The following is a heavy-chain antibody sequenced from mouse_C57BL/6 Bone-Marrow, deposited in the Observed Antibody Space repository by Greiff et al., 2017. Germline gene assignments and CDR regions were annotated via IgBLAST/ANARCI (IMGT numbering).Heavy chain of an antibody. CDR2: IRSKRNNYAT. J-gene: IGHJ4*01. CDR1: GFSFNTYA. CDR3: VRQGYGSEGYTMDY. V-gene: IGHV10-1*01. Sequence: EVQRVESGGGLVQPKGSLKLSCAASGFSFNTYAMNWVSPAPGTGLEWVARIRSKRNNYATYYADSVKDRFTISRYDSESMPYLQMNNLKTDATAMEYCVRQGYGSEGYTMDYWGQGTSVTVSS. D-gene: IGHD1-1*01.